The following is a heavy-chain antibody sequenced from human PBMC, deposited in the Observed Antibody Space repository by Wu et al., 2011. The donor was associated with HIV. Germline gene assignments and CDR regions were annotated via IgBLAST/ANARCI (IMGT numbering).Heavy chain of an antibody. D-gene: IGHD1-26*01. CDR2: IIPVYGTA. V-gene: IGHV1-69*18. J-gene: IGHJ5*02. CDR1: GGTFNSYA. Sequence: QVQLVQSGAEVKKPGSSVKVSCKASGGTFNSYALSWVRQAPGQGLEWMGRIIPVYGTANYAQKFQGRVTITTDESTSTAYMELSSLRSEDTAVYYCARGAGENWFDPGAREPWSPSPQ. CDR3: ARGAGENWFDP.